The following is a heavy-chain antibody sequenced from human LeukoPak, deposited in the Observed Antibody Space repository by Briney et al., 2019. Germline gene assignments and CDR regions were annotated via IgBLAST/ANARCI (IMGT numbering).Heavy chain of an antibody. CDR2: ISWNSGSI. CDR3: AKGGDREYYFDY. D-gene: IGHD3-10*01. V-gene: IGHV3-9*01. J-gene: IGHJ4*02. CDR1: GFTFDDYA. Sequence: GRSLRLSCAASGFTFDDYAMHWVRQAPGKGLEWVSGISWNSGSIGYADSVKGRFTISRDNAKNSLYLQMNSLRAEDTALYYCAKGGDREYYFDYWGQGTLVTVSS.